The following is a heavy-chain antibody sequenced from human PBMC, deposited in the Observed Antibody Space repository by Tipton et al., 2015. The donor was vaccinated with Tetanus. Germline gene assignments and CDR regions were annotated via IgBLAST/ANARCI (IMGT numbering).Heavy chain of an antibody. CDR3: ARDSNFYSYSYKGMDV. D-gene: IGHD4-11*01. CDR2: VFHSGRT. J-gene: IGHJ6*02. CDR1: GGSINSVNYY. V-gene: IGHV4-61*01. Sequence: TLSLTCTVSGGSINSVNYYWSWIRQPPGKGLEWIGHVFHSGRTKYNPSLKSRVTISVDTSKNQFSLKLRSVTAADTAVYYCARDSNFYSYSYKGMDVWGQGTTVAVSS.